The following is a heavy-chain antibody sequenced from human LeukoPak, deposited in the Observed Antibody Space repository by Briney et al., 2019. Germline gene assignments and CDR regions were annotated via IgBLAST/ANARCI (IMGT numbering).Heavy chain of an antibody. J-gene: IGHJ4*02. CDR2: ISAYNGNT. CDR1: GYTFTSYG. CDR3: ARDWPCSSTSFLGYCSGGSCSRFDY. Sequence: GASVKVSCKASGYTFTSYGISWVRQAPGQGLEWMGWISAYNGNTNYAQKLQGRVTMTTDTSTSTAYMELRSLRSDDTAVYYCARDWPCSSTSFLGYCSGGSCSRFDYWGQGTLVTVSS. V-gene: IGHV1-18*01. D-gene: IGHD2-15*01.